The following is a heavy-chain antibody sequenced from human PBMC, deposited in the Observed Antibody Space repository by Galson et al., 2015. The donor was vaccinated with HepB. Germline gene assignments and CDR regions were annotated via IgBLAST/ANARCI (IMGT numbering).Heavy chain of an antibody. CDR3: ARYIDIAAGDY. J-gene: IGHJ4*02. Sequence: SETLSLTCTVSGYSISSGYYWGWIRQPPGKGLEWIGSIYHSGSTYYNPSLKSRVTISVDTSKNQFSLKLSSVTAADTAVYYCARYIDIAAGDYWGQGTLVTVSS. V-gene: IGHV4-38-2*02. D-gene: IGHD6-13*01. CDR2: IYHSGST. CDR1: GYSISSGYY.